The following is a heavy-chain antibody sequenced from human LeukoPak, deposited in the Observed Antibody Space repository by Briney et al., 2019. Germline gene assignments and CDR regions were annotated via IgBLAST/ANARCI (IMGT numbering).Heavy chain of an antibody. CDR1: GFNFSTYS. CDR3: ARGTGNYYGY. D-gene: IGHD3/OR15-3a*01. CDR2: IKSDGSST. J-gene: IGHJ4*02. Sequence: WGSPRLSFAAPGFNFSTYSINLVRPAPGEGLVWVSRIKSDGSSTSYADSVKGRFTITRDSAKNTLYLQMNSLRAEDTAVYYCARGTGNYYGYWGQGTLVTVSS. V-gene: IGHV3-74*01.